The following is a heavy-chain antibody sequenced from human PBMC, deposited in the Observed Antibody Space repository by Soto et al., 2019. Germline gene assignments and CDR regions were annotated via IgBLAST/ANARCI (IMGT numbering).Heavy chain of an antibody. CDR1: GGSISSYY. CDR3: ARNYYDSSGYYRFDP. D-gene: IGHD3-22*01. Sequence: SETLSLTCTVSGGSISSYYWSWIRQPPGKGLEWIGYIYYSGSTNYNPSLKSRVTISVDTSKNQFSLKLSSVTAADTAVYYFARNYYDSSGYYRFDPWGQGTLVTVSS. V-gene: IGHV4-59*01. CDR2: IYYSGST. J-gene: IGHJ5*02.